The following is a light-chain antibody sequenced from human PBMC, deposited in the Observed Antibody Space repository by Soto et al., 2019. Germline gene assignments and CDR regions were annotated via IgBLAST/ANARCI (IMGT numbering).Light chain of an antibody. J-gene: IGLJ1*01. CDR1: SSDVGSYDL. CDR2: QGT. V-gene: IGLV2-23*01. Sequence: QSALAQPASVSGSPGQSITISCTGTSSDVGSYDLVSWYQQHPGKAPKLMLYQGTMRPSGDSHRFSGSKSGNTASLTISGLQAEDEADYYCSSYAGSGTYVFGTGTKSPS. CDR3: SSYAGSGTYV.